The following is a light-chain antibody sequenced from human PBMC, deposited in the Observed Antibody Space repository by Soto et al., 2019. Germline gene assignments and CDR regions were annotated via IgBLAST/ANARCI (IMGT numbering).Light chain of an antibody. V-gene: IGLV1-44*01. CDR3: AAWDDSLNGYV. CDR1: SSNIGSNT. J-gene: IGLJ1*01. CDR2: SNN. Sequence: QSVLTQPPSASGTPGQRVTISCSGSSSNIGSNTVNWYQQLSGTAPKLLIYSNNQRPSGVPDRFSGSKSGTSASLAIRGLQSEDEADYYCAAWDDSLNGYVFGTGTKVTVL.